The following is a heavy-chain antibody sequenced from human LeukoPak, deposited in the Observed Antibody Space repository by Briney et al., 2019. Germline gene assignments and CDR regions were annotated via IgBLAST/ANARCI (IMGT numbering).Heavy chain of an antibody. V-gene: IGHV3-7*01. CDR3: ARDEVVGATQLDY. Sequence: GRSLRLSCAVSGFTSRGYWMSWVRPAPGEGGGWGANIKQDGREKYYVDSVKGRFTISRDNAQNSLYLQVNSLRAEDTAVYYCARDEVVGATQLDYWGQGTLVTVSS. CDR1: GFTSRGYW. D-gene: IGHD1-26*01. J-gene: IGHJ4*02. CDR2: IKQDGREK.